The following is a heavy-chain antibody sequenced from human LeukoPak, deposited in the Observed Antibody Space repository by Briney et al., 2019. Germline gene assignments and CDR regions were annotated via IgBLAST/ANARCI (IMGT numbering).Heavy chain of an antibody. Sequence: ASVKVSCKASGYTLTDYYMHWVRQAPGQGLEWMGRINPNGGDTNYAQKFQGRVTMAGDTSISTAYMELSSLISDDTAVYYCARVGFTTSWSNFDYWGQGTLVTVSS. CDR2: INPNGGDT. CDR1: GYTLTDYY. CDR3: ARVGFTTSWSNFDY. V-gene: IGHV1-2*06. D-gene: IGHD2-2*01. J-gene: IGHJ4*02.